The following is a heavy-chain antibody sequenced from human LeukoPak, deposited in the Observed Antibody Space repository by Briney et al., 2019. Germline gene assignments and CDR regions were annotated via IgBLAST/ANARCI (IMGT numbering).Heavy chain of an antibody. CDR2: ISSSGSTI. Sequence: GGSLRLSCAASGFTFSSYEMSWIRQAPGKGLEWVSYISSSGSTIYYADSVKGRFTISRDNAKNSLYLQMNSLRAEDTAVYYCAREGYCSGGSCRGGYYFDYWGQGTLVTVSS. J-gene: IGHJ4*02. CDR1: GFTFSSYE. D-gene: IGHD2-15*01. V-gene: IGHV3-48*03. CDR3: AREGYCSGGSCRGGYYFDY.